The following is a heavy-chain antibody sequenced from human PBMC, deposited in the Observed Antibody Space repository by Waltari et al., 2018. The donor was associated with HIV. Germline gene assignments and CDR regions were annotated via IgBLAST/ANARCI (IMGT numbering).Heavy chain of an antibody. J-gene: IGHJ1*01. CDR1: GGSFSGYY. CDR2: INHSGST. Sequence: QVQLQQWGAGLLKPSETLSLTCAVYGGSFSGYYWSWIRQPPGKGLEWIGEINHSGSTNHNPALKSRVTISVDTSKNQFSLKLSSVTAADTAVYYCVKVNYDSSGSRIEYFQHWGQGTLVTVSS. D-gene: IGHD3-22*01. V-gene: IGHV4-34*01. CDR3: VKVNYDSSGSRIEYFQH.